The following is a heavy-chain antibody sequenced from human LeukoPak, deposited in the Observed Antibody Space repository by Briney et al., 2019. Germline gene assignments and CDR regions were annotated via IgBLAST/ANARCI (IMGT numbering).Heavy chain of an antibody. CDR1: GGSFSGYY. V-gene: IGHV4-34*01. D-gene: IGHD5-18*01. Sequence: SETLSLTCIVYGGSFSGYYWSWIRQPPGKGLEWIGEINHSGSTNYNPSLKSRVTISVDTSKNQFSLKLSSVTAADTAVYYCARDTAKGFDPWGQGTLVTVSS. CDR2: INHSGST. J-gene: IGHJ5*02. CDR3: ARDTAKGFDP.